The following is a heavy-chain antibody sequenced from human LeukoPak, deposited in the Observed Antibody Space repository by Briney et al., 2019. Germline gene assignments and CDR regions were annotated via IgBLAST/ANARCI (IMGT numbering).Heavy chain of an antibody. J-gene: IGHJ4*02. D-gene: IGHD3-10*01. Sequence: SETLSLTCAVYGGSFSGYYWSWIRQPPGKGLEWIGEINHSGSTNYNPSLKSRVTISVDTSKNQFSLKLSSVTAADTAVYYCARGRSYYGSGSYYNTKSLDYWGQGTLVTVSP. CDR1: GGSFSGYY. V-gene: IGHV4-34*01. CDR2: INHSGST. CDR3: ARGRSYYGSGSYYNTKSLDY.